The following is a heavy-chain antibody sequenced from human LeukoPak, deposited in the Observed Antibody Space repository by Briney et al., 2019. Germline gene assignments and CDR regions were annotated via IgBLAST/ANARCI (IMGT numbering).Heavy chain of an antibody. J-gene: IGHJ6*02. CDR1: GFTFSSYA. CDR3: AKAGGYSYDYYYYGMDV. CDR2: ISGSGGST. Sequence: GGSLRLSCAASGFTFSSYAMSWVRQAPGKGLEWVSAISGSGGSTYYADSVKGRFTISRDNSKNTLYLQMNSQRAEDTAVYYCAKAGGYSYDYYYYGMDVWGQGTTVTVSS. D-gene: IGHD5-18*01. V-gene: IGHV3-23*01.